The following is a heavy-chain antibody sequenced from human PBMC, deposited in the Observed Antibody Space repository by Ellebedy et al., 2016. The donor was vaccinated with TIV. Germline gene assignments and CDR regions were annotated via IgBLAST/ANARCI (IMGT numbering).Heavy chain of an antibody. V-gene: IGHV3-15*07. Sequence: GGSLRLSXAASGFSFNNAWMNWVRQAPGKGLEWVGRIKSKTDGETTDYAAPVKGRFTISRDDSKNTLYLQMNSLKIEDTAVYYCTRHSRLFVADDAFDMWGQGTMVTVSS. CDR2: IKSKTDGETT. CDR3: TRHSRLFVADDAFDM. CDR1: GFSFNNAW. J-gene: IGHJ3*02. D-gene: IGHD6-19*01.